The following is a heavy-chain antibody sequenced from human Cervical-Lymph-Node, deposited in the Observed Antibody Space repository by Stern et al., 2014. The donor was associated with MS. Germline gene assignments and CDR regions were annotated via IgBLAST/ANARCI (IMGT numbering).Heavy chain of an antibody. CDR3: ARGGGLVGYFDY. J-gene: IGHJ4*02. D-gene: IGHD1-26*01. CDR2: ITPASGTT. V-gene: IGHV1-69*06. CDR1: GDTFSSYA. Sequence: QEQLVQSGAEVKKPGSSVKVSCKASGDTFSSYAINWVRQVPGQGLEWMGGITPASGTTNYAQKSQGRVTITADKSTNTAYMELMTLRSEDTAVYYCARGGGLVGYFDYWGQGTLVSVSS.